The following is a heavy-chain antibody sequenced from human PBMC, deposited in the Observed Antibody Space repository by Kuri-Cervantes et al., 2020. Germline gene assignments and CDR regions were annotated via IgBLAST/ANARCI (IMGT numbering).Heavy chain of an antibody. CDR3: ARERDYVWGSYPMDV. Sequence: GESLKISCAASGFTFSSYSMNWVRQAPGKGLEWVSYISSSSSTIYYADSVKGRFTISRDNAKNSLYLQMNSLRAEDTAVYYCARERDYVWGSYPMDVWGKGTTVTVSS. CDR2: ISSSSSTI. J-gene: IGHJ6*04. CDR1: GFTFSSYS. D-gene: IGHD3-16*02. V-gene: IGHV3-48*01.